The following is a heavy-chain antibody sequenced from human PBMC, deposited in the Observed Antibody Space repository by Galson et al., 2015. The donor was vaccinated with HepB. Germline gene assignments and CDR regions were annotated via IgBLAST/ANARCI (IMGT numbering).Heavy chain of an antibody. Sequence: QSGAEVKKPGESLRISCQASGYNFITYWIGWVRQMPGKGLEWMGRIDPSDSYTNYSPSFQGHITISVDKSISTAYLQWSSLKASDTAMYYCARLFKGQWLGGLSWFDPWGQGTLVTVSS. CDR1: GYNFITYW. D-gene: IGHD6-19*01. CDR3: ARLFKGQWLGGLSWFDP. V-gene: IGHV5-10-1*01. J-gene: IGHJ5*02. CDR2: IDPSDSYT.